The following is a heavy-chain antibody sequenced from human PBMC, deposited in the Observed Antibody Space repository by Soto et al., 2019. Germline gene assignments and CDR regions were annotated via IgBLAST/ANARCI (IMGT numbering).Heavy chain of an antibody. CDR3: AKPVPYIAADEVREYNWFDP. CDR2: ISGSGGST. CDR1: GFTFSSYA. J-gene: IGHJ5*02. V-gene: IGHV3-23*01. Sequence: EVQLLESGGGLVQPGGSLRLSCAASGFTFSSYAMSWVRQAPGKGLEWVSAISGSGGSTYYADSVKGRFTISRDNSKNTLYLQMNSLRAEDTAVYYCAKPVPYIAADEVREYNWFDPWGQGTLVTVSS. D-gene: IGHD6-13*01.